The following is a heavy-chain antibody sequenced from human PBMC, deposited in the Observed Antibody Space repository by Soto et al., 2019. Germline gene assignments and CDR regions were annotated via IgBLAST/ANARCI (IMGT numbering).Heavy chain of an antibody. Sequence: EVQLVESGGGLIQPGGSLRLSCAASGFTVSRNYMSWVRQAPGKGLEWVSVTYSGGSTYYADSVKGRFTISRDNSKNTLYLQMNSLRAEDPAVYSCVRGPHYSSLDYWGQGTLVTVSS. D-gene: IGHD4-4*01. J-gene: IGHJ4*02. CDR3: VRGPHYSSLDY. V-gene: IGHV3-53*01. CDR2: TYSGGST. CDR1: GFTVSRNY.